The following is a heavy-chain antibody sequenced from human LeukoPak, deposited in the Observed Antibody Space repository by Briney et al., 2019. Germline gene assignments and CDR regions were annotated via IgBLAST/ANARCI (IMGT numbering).Heavy chain of an antibody. Sequence: GSLRLSCAASGFTFNSYAMTWVRQAPGKGLEWVSHVRGSGGITYYADSVKGRFTIFRDNSKNTLYLQMNSLRADDTAVYYCAKTTAGNSSGRNPGWPVDYWGQGALVTVSS. D-gene: IGHD6-19*01. CDR3: AKTTAGNSSGRNPGWPVDY. CDR2: VRGSGGIT. V-gene: IGHV3-23*01. CDR1: GFTFNSYA. J-gene: IGHJ4*02.